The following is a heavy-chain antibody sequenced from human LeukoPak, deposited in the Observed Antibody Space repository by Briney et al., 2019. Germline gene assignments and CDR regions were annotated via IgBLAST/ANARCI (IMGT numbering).Heavy chain of an antibody. CDR2: ISKDGSNQ. Sequence: PGGSLRLSCAASGFTVGSNYMSWVRQAPGKGLEWVAVISKDGSNQYYADSVKGRCTISRDNSKNTLYLQMNSLRAEDTAVYYCAKQGGIPPNYYYYGMDVWGQGTTVTVSS. CDR3: AKQGGIPPNYYYYGMDV. J-gene: IGHJ6*02. D-gene: IGHD1-1*01. CDR1: GFTVGSNY. V-gene: IGHV3-30*18.